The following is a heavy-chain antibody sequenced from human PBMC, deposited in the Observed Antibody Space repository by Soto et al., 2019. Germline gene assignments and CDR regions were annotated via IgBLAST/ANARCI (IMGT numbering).Heavy chain of an antibody. J-gene: IGHJ6*02. D-gene: IGHD3-22*01. CDR3: ARRLYYDSSGFEGGGMDV. CDR1: GGSLSSSSYY. V-gene: IGHV4-39*01. Sequence: SSETLFLPRTVSGGSLSSSSYYLGWVRPPPGEGLEWIGSIYYSGSTYYNPSLKSRVTISVDTSKNQFSLKLSSVTAADTAVYYCARRLYYDSSGFEGGGMDVWGQGTTVTVSS. CDR2: IYYSGST.